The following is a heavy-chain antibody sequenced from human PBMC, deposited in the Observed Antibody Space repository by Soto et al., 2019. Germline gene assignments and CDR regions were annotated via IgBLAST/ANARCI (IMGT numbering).Heavy chain of an antibody. J-gene: IGHJ3*02. V-gene: IGHV4-61*01. CDR1: GGSLRRENYY. D-gene: IGHD1-1*01. CDR3: ARMNGLYDDLDI. CDR2: VSYYGST. Sequence: QVHLQESGPGLVEPSETLSLSCSASGGSLRRENYYWNWIRQPPGKGLEWVGYVSYYGSTKYNPNIDSRVPISLDACANQFSLELTSVNAGDRAVYYCARMNGLYDDLDIWGQGTLLTVSS.